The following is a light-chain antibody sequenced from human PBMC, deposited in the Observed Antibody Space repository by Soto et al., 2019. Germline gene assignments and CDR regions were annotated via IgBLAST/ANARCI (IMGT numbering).Light chain of an antibody. V-gene: IGLV1-40*01. Sequence: QSVLTQPPSVSGAPGQRVTIPSTGSSSNIGAGYDVHWYQQLPGTAPKLLIYGNSNRPSGVPDRFSGSKSDTSASLAITGLQAEDEADYYCQSYDSSLSGAVFGGGTQLTVL. CDR1: SSNIGAGYD. CDR2: GNS. CDR3: QSYDSSLSGAV. J-gene: IGLJ7*01.